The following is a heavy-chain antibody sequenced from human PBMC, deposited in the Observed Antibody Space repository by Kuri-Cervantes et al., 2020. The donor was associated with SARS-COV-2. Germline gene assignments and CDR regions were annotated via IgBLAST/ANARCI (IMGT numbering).Heavy chain of an antibody. CDR1: GFTFSSSA. CDR3: ATDYDYGDGIDY. Sequence: GGSLRLSCAASGFTFSSSAMHWVRQAPGKGLEWVAVISYDGSNKYYADSVKGRFTISRDNSKNTLYLQMNSLRAEDTAVYYCATDYDYGDGIDYWGQGTLVTVSS. D-gene: IGHD4-17*01. V-gene: IGHV3-30*04. CDR2: ISYDGSNK. J-gene: IGHJ4*02.